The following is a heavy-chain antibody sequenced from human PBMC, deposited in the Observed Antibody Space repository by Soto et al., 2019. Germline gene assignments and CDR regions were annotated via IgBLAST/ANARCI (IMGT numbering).Heavy chain of an antibody. J-gene: IGHJ4*02. D-gene: IGHD2-8*01. CDR1: GFTVSSND. V-gene: IGHV3-53*01. CDR3: ASRPLNTNSGY. Sequence: EVQLVESGGGLIQPRGSLRLSCAASGFTVSSNDMSWVRQAPGKGLEWVSLIYSSGNTYYADSVKGRFTISRDNSKNTLYLQMNSRRAEDTAVYYCASRPLNTNSGYWGQGTQVNVSS. CDR2: IYSSGNT.